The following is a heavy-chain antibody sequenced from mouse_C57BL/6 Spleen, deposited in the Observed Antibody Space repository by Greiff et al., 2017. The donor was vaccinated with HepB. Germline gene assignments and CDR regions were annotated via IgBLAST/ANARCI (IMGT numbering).Heavy chain of an antibody. D-gene: IGHD4-1*01. CDR3: AIWELGRWAMDY. J-gene: IGHJ4*01. Sequence: EVQLQQSGAELVRPGASVKLSCTASGFNIKDDYMHWVKQRPEQGLEWIGWIDPENGDTEYASKFQGKATITADTSSNTAYLQLSSLTSEDSAVYYCAIWELGRWAMDYWGQGTSVTVSS. V-gene: IGHV14-4*01. CDR1: GFNIKDDY. CDR2: IDPENGDT.